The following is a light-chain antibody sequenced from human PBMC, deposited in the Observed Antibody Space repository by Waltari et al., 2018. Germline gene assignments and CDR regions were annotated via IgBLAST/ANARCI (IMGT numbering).Light chain of an antibody. V-gene: IGLV3-1*01. CDR3: QAWDSALMV. Sequence: SYELTQPPSVSVSPGQTASITCSGEKLGDKYACWYQQKPGQSPVLVIYQDSKRPSGIPERFSGSNSGNTATLTISGTQAMDEADYYCQAWDSALMVFGGGTKLTVL. CDR1: KLGDKY. CDR2: QDS. J-gene: IGLJ2*01.